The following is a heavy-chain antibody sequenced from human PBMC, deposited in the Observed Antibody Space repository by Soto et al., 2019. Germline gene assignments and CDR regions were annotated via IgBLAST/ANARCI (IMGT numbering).Heavy chain of an antibody. V-gene: IGHV1-69*12. CDR1: GGTFSSYA. J-gene: IGHJ6*02. Sequence: QVQLVQSGAEVKKPGSSVKVSCKASGGTFSSYAISWVRQAPGQGLEWMGGIIPIFGTANYAQKFQGRVTITADESTSTGYMELSSLRSEDTAVYYCARGTADYGDTLGRYYYGMDVWGQGTTVTVSS. CDR2: IIPIFGTA. CDR3: ARGTADYGDTLGRYYYGMDV. D-gene: IGHD4-17*01.